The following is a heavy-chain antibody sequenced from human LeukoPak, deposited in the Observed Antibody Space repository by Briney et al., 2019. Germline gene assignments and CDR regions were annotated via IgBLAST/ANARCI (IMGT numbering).Heavy chain of an antibody. Sequence: SETLSLTCTVSGDSYSSPYWSWIRQPPGKGLEWIGYLSNSGTTNYNPSLKSRVTISVDTSIHQFSLKLSSVTAADTAVYYCARASVTYYYYYYMDVWGKGTTVTVSS. CDR2: LSNSGTT. CDR3: ARASVTYYYYYYMDV. CDR1: GDSYSSPY. D-gene: IGHD4-11*01. J-gene: IGHJ6*03. V-gene: IGHV4-59*11.